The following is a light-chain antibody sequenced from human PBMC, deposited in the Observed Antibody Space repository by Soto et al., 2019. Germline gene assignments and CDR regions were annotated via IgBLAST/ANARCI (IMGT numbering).Light chain of an antibody. CDR2: AAS. CDR1: QGISSY. CDR3: LQHNSYRWT. V-gene: IGKV1-9*01. Sequence: INLTQSASSLSASVGDRVTITCRASQGISSYLGWYQQKPGKAPNLLIYAASTLQSGVPSRFSGSGSGTEFTLTISSLQPEDFATYFCLQHNSYRWTFGQGTKVDIK. J-gene: IGKJ1*01.